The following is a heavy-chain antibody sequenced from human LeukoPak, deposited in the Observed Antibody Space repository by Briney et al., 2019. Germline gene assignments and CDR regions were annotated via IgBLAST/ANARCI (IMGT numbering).Heavy chain of an antibody. V-gene: IGHV4-59*01. CDR3: ARDRNFYDSSLGY. Sequence: KPSETLSLTCTVSGDSIGSYYWSWIRQPPGKGLEWIGYIYYTGSTKYNPSLKSRVTISVEISNNRSTLKLSSVTAADTAVYYCARDRNFYDSSLGYWGQGTLVSVSS. J-gene: IGHJ4*02. CDR1: GDSIGSYY. CDR2: IYYTGST. D-gene: IGHD3-22*01.